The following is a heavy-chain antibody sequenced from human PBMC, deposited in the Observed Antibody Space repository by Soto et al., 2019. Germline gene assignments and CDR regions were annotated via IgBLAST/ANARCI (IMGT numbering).Heavy chain of an antibody. Sequence: QVQLVESGGGVVQPGRSLRLSCAASGFTFSSYGMHWVRQAPGKGLEWVAVIWYDGSNKYYADSVKGRFTISRDNSKNTLYLQMNSLRDEDTAVYYCARDLDHVDTAMADYYYYGIDVWGQGTTVTVAS. J-gene: IGHJ6*02. CDR3: ARDLDHVDTAMADYYYYGIDV. V-gene: IGHV3-33*01. CDR2: IWYDGSNK. CDR1: GFTFSSYG. D-gene: IGHD5-18*01.